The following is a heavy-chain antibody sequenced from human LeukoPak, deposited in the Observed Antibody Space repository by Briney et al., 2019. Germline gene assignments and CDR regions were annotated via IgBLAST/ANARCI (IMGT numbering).Heavy chain of an antibody. V-gene: IGHV1-24*01. Sequence: ASVKVSCKVSGYTLTESSMHWVRQAPGKGLEWMGGFDPEDGETIYAQKFQGRVTMTEDTSTDTAYMELSSLRSEDTAVYYCATGKSIVADYYYYGMDVWGQGTTVTVSS. J-gene: IGHJ6*02. CDR1: GYTLTESS. CDR3: ATGKSIVADYYYYGMDV. CDR2: FDPEDGET. D-gene: IGHD3-22*01.